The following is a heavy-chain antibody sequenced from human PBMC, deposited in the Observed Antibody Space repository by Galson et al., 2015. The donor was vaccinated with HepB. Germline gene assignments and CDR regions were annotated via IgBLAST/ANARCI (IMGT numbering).Heavy chain of an antibody. Sequence: SLRLSCAASGFTFSNSWMHWVRQTPEKGLVWVSRINTDGSSATYADSVKGRFTISRDNAKNTLYLQMNSLRAEDTAVYYCISSYWGAPNYWGQGTLVTVSS. J-gene: IGHJ4*02. D-gene: IGHD3-10*01. CDR2: INTDGSSA. V-gene: IGHV3-74*01. CDR1: GFTFSNSW. CDR3: ISSYWGAPNY.